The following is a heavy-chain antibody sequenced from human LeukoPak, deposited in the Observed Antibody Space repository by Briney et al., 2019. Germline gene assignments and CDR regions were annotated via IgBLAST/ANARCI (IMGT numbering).Heavy chain of an antibody. CDR3: ARAGSYGFWFDY. V-gene: IGHV4-59*01. Sequence: SETLSLTCTVSGGSISSYYWSWIRQPPGKGLEWIGYIYYSGSTNYNPSLKSRVTISVDTSKNQFSLKLSSVIAADTAVYYCARAGSYGFWFDYWGQGTLVTVSS. J-gene: IGHJ4*02. CDR1: GGSISSYY. CDR2: IYYSGST. D-gene: IGHD5-18*01.